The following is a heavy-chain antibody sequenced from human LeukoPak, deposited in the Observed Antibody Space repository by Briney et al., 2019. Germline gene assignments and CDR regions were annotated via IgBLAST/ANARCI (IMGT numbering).Heavy chain of an antibody. Sequence: GGSLRLSCSASGFTFSIYAMHWVRQAPGKGLEYVSAMSSNGGATYYADTLKGRFTISRDNSKNTLYLQMSSLRAEDTAVYYCVKGETYYYGSGSFFDYGGQGTLVTVSS. J-gene: IGHJ4*02. CDR3: VKGETYYYGSGSFFDY. V-gene: IGHV3-64D*09. D-gene: IGHD3-10*01. CDR1: GFTFSIYA. CDR2: MSSNGGAT.